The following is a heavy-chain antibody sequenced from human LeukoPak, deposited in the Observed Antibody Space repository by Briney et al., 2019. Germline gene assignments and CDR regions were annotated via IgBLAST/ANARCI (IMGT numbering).Heavy chain of an antibody. D-gene: IGHD1-26*01. V-gene: IGHV3-53*01. Sequence: QPGRSLRLSCAASGFTVSTNYMTWVRQAPGKGLEWVSIIYSGGSTYYADSVKGRFTISRDNSKNTLYLQMTSLRAEDTAVYYCARSPTIVGASDWGQGTLVTVSS. CDR1: GFTVSTNY. CDR2: IYSGGST. J-gene: IGHJ4*02. CDR3: ARSPTIVGASD.